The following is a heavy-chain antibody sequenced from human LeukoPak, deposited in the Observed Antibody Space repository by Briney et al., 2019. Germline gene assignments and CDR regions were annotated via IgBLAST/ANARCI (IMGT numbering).Heavy chain of an antibody. J-gene: IGHJ4*02. CDR1: GFTFDDYA. CDR3: ATANTITGPDY. Sequence: GGSLRLSCAASGFTFDDYAMHWVRQAPGKGLEWVSGISWNSGSIGYADSVKGRFTISRDNAKNSLYLQMNSLRAEDTALYYCATANTITGPDYWDQGTLVTVSS. D-gene: IGHD5-12*01. CDR2: ISWNSGSI. V-gene: IGHV3-9*01.